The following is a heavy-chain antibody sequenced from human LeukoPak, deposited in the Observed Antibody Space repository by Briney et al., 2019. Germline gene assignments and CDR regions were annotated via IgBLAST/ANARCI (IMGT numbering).Heavy chain of an antibody. Sequence: SETLSLTCTVSGGSISSYYWSWIRQPPGKGLEWIGEIKHSGSTNYNPSLKSRVTISKDTSKNQFSLELSSVTAADTAVYYCARGNGYCSGGSCGGWFDPWGQGILVTVSS. J-gene: IGHJ5*02. CDR2: IKHSGST. CDR1: GGSISSYY. V-gene: IGHV4-34*01. D-gene: IGHD2-15*01. CDR3: ARGNGYCSGGSCGGWFDP.